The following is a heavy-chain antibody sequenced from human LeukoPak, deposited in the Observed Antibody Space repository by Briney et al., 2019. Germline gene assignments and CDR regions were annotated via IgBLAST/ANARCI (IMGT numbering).Heavy chain of an antibody. V-gene: IGHV3-48*03. CDR1: GFTFSSYE. CDR2: ISTSGSAI. Sequence: GSLRLSCAASGFTFSSYEMNWVRQAPGKGLEWVSYISTSGSAIFYADSVQGRFTISRDNAKNSLYLQMNSLRAEDTAVYYCARDPSGSDSIDYWGQGTLVTVSS. D-gene: IGHD1-26*01. CDR3: ARDPSGSDSIDY. J-gene: IGHJ4*02.